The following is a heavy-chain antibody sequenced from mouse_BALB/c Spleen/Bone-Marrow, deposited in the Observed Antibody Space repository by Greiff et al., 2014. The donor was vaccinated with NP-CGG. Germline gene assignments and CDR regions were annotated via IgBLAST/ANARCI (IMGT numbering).Heavy chain of an antibody. D-gene: IGHD2-10*01. CDR2: IDPENGDT. J-gene: IGHJ4*01. V-gene: IGHV14-4*02. Sequence: VQLKQSGAELVRSGASVKLSCTASGFNIKDYYMHWVKQRPEQGLEWIGWIDPENGDTEYAPKFQGKATMTANTSSNTAYLQLSSLTSEDTAVYHCNPALPYAMDYWGQGTSVTVSS. CDR1: GFNIKDYY. CDR3: NPALPYAMDY.